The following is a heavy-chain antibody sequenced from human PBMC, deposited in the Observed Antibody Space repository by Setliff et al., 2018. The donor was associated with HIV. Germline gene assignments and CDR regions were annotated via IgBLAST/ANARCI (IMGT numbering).Heavy chain of an antibody. CDR1: GYTFTNFG. V-gene: IGHV1-18*01. J-gene: IGHJ4*02. D-gene: IGHD6-13*01. CDR2: ISVYNGKI. Sequence: ASVKVSCKASGYTFTNFGISWVRQAPGQGLEWMGWISVYNGKIDYAQKFQGRVTMTTETSTSTAHMELRSLRSDDTAVYYCARDYGSSPYSVFDSWGQGTLFTVSS. CDR3: ARDYGSSPYSVFDS.